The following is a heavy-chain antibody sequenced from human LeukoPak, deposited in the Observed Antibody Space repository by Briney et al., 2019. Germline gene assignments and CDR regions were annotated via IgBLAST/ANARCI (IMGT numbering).Heavy chain of an antibody. CDR2: IYYSGST. V-gene: IGHV4-59*01. D-gene: IGHD4-17*01. Sequence: PSETLSLTCTVSGGSISSYYWSWIRQPPGKGLEWIGYIYYSGSTNYNPSLKSRVTISVDTSKNQLSLKLSSVTAADTAVYYCARSRGGFGDYGSWFDPWGQGTLVIVSS. CDR1: GGSISSYY. J-gene: IGHJ5*02. CDR3: ARSRGGFGDYGSWFDP.